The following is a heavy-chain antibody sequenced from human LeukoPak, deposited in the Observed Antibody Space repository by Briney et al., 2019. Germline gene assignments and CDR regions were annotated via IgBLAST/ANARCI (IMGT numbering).Heavy chain of an antibody. Sequence: ASVKVSCKASGYTFTNHGFSWVRQAPGQGLEWMGWISTYNGDTNYAQNPQGRVTMTTDTSTSTAYMEMRSPRSDDTAVYYCARDCSSTSCYNVYWGQGTLVTVSS. CDR2: ISTYNGDT. J-gene: IGHJ4*02. CDR1: GYTFTNHG. V-gene: IGHV1-18*01. CDR3: ARDCSSTSCYNVY. D-gene: IGHD2-2*02.